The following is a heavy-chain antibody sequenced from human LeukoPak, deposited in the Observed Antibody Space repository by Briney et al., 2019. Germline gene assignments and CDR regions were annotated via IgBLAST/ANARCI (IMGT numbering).Heavy chain of an antibody. D-gene: IGHD1-14*01. CDR2: IVVGSGNT. Sequence: SVKVSCKASGFTFTSSAMQWVRQARGQRLEWIGWIVVGSGNTNYAQKFQERVTINRDMSTSTAYIELSSLRSEDTAVYYCAVNQISYYGMDVWGQGTTVTVSS. J-gene: IGHJ6*01. CDR3: AVNQISYYGMDV. V-gene: IGHV1-58*02. CDR1: GFTFTSSA.